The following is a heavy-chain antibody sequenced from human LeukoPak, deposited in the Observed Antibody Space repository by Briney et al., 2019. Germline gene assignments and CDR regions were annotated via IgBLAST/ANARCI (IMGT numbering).Heavy chain of an antibody. D-gene: IGHD6-13*01. Sequence: GGSLRLSCAASGFTFNTYTMNWVRQAPGKGLEWVSSITASSTAIYSADSVKGRFTISRDNSKNTLYLQMNSLRAEDTAVYYCAKGGSSWYEVPFDYWGQGTLVTVSS. V-gene: IGHV3-23*01. CDR1: GFTFNTYT. J-gene: IGHJ4*02. CDR3: AKGGSSWYEVPFDY. CDR2: ITASSTAI.